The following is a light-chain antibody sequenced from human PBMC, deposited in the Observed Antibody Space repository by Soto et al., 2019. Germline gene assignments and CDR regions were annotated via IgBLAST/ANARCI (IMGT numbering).Light chain of an antibody. CDR1: QSISRY. V-gene: IGKV1-39*01. Sequence: DIQMTESPSSLSASVGDRVTITCRASQSISRYLNWYQQKPGTAPKLLIYAASSLQSGVPSRFSGSGSGTDFTLTISSLQHEDFATYDCQQRYSTPWTFGQGTKVDIK. J-gene: IGKJ1*01. CDR3: QQRYSTPWT. CDR2: AAS.